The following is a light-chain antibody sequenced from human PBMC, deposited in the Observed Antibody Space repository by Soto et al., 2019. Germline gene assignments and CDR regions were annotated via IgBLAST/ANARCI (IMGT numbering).Light chain of an antibody. CDR1: GSDVGGYDF. V-gene: IGLV2-11*01. CDR3: CSFAGTYTVL. CDR2: DVS. J-gene: IGLJ2*01. Sequence: QSALTQPRSVSGSPGQSVTLYCSGTGSDVGGYDFVSWYQQHPGKAPKLMIYDVSKRPSGVPDRYSGSKSGNTASLTISGLQAEDEADYYCCSFAGTYTVLFGGGTKVTVL.